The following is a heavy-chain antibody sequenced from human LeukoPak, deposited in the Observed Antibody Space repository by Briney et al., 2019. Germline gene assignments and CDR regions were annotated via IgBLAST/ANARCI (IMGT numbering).Heavy chain of an antibody. CDR3: AKDLGGSYY. CDR1: GFTFSNYA. J-gene: IGHJ4*02. CDR2: ISGSGDTT. Sequence: PGGSLRLSCAASGFTFSNYAMTWVRQVPGKGLEWVSAISGSGDTTYYADSVKGRFTISRDNSKNTLYLQMNSLRAEDTAVYYCAKDLGGSYYWGQGTLVTVSS. D-gene: IGHD1-26*01. V-gene: IGHV3-23*01.